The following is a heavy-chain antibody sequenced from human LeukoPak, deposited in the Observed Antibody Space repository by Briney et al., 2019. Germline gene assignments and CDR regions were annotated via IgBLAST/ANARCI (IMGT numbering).Heavy chain of an antibody. CDR3: ARAQLYYDILTGYYENGRYFQH. Sequence: SQTLSLTCTVSGGSISSGDYYWSWIRQPPGKGLEWIGCIYYSGSTYYNPSLESRVTISVDTSKNQFSLKLSSVTAADTAVYYCARAQLYYDILTGYYENGRYFQHWGQGTLVTVSS. CDR2: IYYSGST. D-gene: IGHD3-9*01. CDR1: GGSISSGDYY. V-gene: IGHV4-30-4*01. J-gene: IGHJ1*01.